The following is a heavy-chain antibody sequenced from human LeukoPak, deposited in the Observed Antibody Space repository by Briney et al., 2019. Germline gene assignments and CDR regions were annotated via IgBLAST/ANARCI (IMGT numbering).Heavy chain of an antibody. CDR2: FDPEDGET. J-gene: IGHJ4*02. CDR3: ATYRKWLRSVLGRFDY. Sequence: SAKVSCKVSGYTLTELSMHWVRQAPGKRLEWMGGFDPEDGETIYAQKFQGRVTMTEDTSTATAYMELSSLRSEDTAGYYCATYRKWLRSVLGRFDYWGQGALVTVSS. CDR1: GYTLTELS. D-gene: IGHD5-12*01. V-gene: IGHV1-24*01.